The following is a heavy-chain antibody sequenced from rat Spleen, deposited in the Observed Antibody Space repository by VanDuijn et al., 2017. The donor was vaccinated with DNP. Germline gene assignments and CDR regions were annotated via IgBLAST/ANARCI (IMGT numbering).Heavy chain of an antibody. J-gene: IGHJ2*01. CDR3: VRWVRAIDY. Sequence: EVQLQESGPGLVKPSQSLSLTCSVTGHSITSNYWGWIRKFPGNKMEWIGHIGYSGSTTYNPSLKSRISITRDTSKNQFFLQLNSVITEDTATYYCVRWVRAIDYWGQGVMVTVSS. CDR1: GHSITSNY. D-gene: IGHD4-1*01. V-gene: IGHV3-1*01. CDR2: IGYSGST.